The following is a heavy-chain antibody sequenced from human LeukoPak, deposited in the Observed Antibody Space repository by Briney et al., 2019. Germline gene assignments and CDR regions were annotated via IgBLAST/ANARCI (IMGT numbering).Heavy chain of an antibody. Sequence: SETLSLTCTVSGGSVRSYYWTWLRQSAGKGLEWIGRIYHDGKSDSSLSLKSRVIMSIDTSKNQFSLNLHSVTAADTAVYYCARYPGGSYSTTRGDWFDPWGQGVLVTVSS. J-gene: IGHJ5*02. CDR3: ARYPGGSYSTTRGDWFDP. D-gene: IGHD1-1*01. CDR1: GGSVRSYY. V-gene: IGHV4-4*07. CDR2: IYHDGKS.